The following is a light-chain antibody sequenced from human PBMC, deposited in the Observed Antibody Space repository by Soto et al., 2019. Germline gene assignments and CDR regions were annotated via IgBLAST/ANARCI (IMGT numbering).Light chain of an antibody. CDR1: QSISSY. CDR3: QQSYSTPQT. J-gene: IGKJ1*01. Sequence: DIQMTQSPSSLSASVEDRVTITCRASQSISSYLNWYQQKPGKAPKLLIYAASSLQSGVPSRFSGSGSGTDFTLTISSLQPEDFATYYCQQSYSTPQTFGQGTKVDIK. V-gene: IGKV1-39*01. CDR2: AAS.